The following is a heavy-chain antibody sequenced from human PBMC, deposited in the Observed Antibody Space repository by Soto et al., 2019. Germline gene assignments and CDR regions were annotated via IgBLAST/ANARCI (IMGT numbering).Heavy chain of an antibody. J-gene: IGHJ6*02. CDR3: ARERNYYDSSGYYFTPDHYYYYGMDV. Sequence: GGSLRLSCAASGFTFSSYAMSWVRQAPGKGLEWVSAISGSGGSTYYADSVKGRFTISRDNSKNTLYLQMNSLRAEDTAVYYCARERNYYDSSGYYFTPDHYYYYGMDVWGQGTTVTVSS. V-gene: IGHV3-23*01. CDR1: GFTFSSYA. CDR2: ISGSGGST. D-gene: IGHD3-22*01.